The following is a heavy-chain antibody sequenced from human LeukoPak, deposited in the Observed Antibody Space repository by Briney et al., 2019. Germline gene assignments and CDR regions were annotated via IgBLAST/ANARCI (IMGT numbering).Heavy chain of an antibody. CDR3: AISIVGGSVDY. D-gene: IGHD2-15*01. V-gene: IGHV4-39*01. CDR2: IYYSGST. J-gene: IGHJ4*02. Sequence: SETLSLTCTVSGGSISSSIYYWGWIRQPPGKGLEWIGSIYYSGSTYYNPSLKSRVTISVDTSKNQFSLKLSSVTAADTAVYYCAISIVGGSVDYWGQGTLVTVSS. CDR1: GGSISSSIYY.